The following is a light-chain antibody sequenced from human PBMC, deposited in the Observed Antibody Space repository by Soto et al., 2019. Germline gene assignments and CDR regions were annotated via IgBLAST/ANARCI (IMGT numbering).Light chain of an antibody. J-gene: IGKJ2*01. Sequence: DIPMTHSPSSLSASVGDRVTITCRASQSISSYLNWYQQKPGKAPKFLIYAASSLQSGVPSRFSGSGSGTDFTLTISSLQPEDFATYYCQQTYITPYTFGQGTKLEIK. CDR3: QQTYITPYT. CDR1: QSISSY. V-gene: IGKV1-39*01. CDR2: AAS.